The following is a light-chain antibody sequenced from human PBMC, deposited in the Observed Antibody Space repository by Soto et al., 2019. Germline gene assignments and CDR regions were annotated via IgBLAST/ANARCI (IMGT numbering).Light chain of an antibody. CDR1: QSVSNN. V-gene: IGKV3-15*01. CDR2: GAS. J-gene: IGKJ1*01. CDR3: QQYYNWPLT. Sequence: EIVMTQSPATLSVSPGDSATLSCRASQSVSNNLAWYHQKPGQAPRVLIYGASIRATGVPARFSGSGSGTEFTLTISSLQSEDLALFYCQQYYNWPLTFGQGTKVEIK.